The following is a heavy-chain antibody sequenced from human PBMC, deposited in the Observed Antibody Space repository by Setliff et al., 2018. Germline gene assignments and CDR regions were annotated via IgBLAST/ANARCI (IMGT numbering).Heavy chain of an antibody. CDR1: GFTFSTHA. V-gene: IGHV3-33*01. D-gene: IGHD3-22*01. CDR2: IWSDGNTT. J-gene: IGHJ5*02. Sequence: GGSLRLSCATSGFTFSTHAMHWARQAPGKGLDWVAMIWSDGNTTYYADSVKGRFTISRDNSKNTLYLQMNSLRAEDTAVYYCARGTRGYDSSGYYWFDPWGQGTLVTVSS. CDR3: ARGTRGYDSSGYYWFDP.